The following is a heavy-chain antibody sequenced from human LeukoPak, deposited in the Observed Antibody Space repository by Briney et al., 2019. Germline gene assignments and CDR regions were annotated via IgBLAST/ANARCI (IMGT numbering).Heavy chain of an antibody. D-gene: IGHD3-10*01. Sequence: SETLSLTCTVSGGSISSYYWSWIRQPAGKGLEWIGRIYTSGSTNCNPSLKSRVTMSVDTSKNQFSLKLSSVTAADTAVYYCARTYYYGSGGYNWFDPWGQGTLVTVSS. CDR2: IYTSGST. J-gene: IGHJ5*02. CDR3: ARTYYYGSGGYNWFDP. CDR1: GGSISSYY. V-gene: IGHV4-4*07.